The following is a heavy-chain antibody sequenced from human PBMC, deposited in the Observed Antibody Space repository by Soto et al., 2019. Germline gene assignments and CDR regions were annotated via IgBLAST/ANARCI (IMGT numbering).Heavy chain of an antibody. D-gene: IGHD2-2*01. CDR1: GGSISSYY. V-gene: IGHV4-59*08. CDR2: IYYSGST. Sequence: SETLPLTWTVSGGSISSYYWSWIRQPTGKGLEWIGYIYYSGSTNYNPSLKSRVTISVDTSKNQFSLKLSSVTAADTAVYYCARHVKGVLPAAIYYFDYWGQGTLVTVSS. J-gene: IGHJ4*02. CDR3: ARHVKGVLPAAIYYFDY.